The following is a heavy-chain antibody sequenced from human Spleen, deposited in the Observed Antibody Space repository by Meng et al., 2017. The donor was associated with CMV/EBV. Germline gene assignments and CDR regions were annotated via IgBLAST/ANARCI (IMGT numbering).Heavy chain of an antibody. CDR3: ARKGEDRGGYYMAFDS. CDR1: GGTFSSYA. V-gene: IGHV1-69*10. J-gene: IGHJ4*02. Sequence: SVKVSCKASGGTFSSYAISWVRQAPGQGLEWMGGIIPILGIANYAQKFQGRVTITADKSTGTAYMELRSLRSEDTAVYYCARKGEDRGGYYMAFDSWGQGTLVTVSS. D-gene: IGHD3-22*01. CDR2: IIPILGIA.